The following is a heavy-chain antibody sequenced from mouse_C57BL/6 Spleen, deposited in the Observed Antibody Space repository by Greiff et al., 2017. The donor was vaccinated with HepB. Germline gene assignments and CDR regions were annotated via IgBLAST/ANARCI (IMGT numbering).Heavy chain of an antibody. CDR1: GFSINSDCY. CDR2: TFYSGIT. CDR3: AREGDYGDFDV. J-gene: IGHJ1*03. Sequence: VQLKQSGPSLVSPSQTLSLPCTVTGFSINSDCYWIWIRQFPGNKLEYIGYTFYSGITYSNPSLESRTYITRDTSKNQFSLNLSSVTTEDTATYYCAREGDYGDFDVWGTGTTVTVSS. V-gene: IGHV3-3*01. D-gene: IGHD2-13*01.